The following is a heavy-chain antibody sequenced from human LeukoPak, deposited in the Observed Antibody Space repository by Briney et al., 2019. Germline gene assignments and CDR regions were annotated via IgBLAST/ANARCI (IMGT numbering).Heavy chain of an antibody. CDR3: ARHQSAMVTIWDY. CDR1: GGSFSGYY. Sequence: SETLSLTCAVYGGSFSGYYWSWIRQPAGKGLEWIGRIYTSGSINYNPSLKSRVTMSVDTSKNQFSLKLSSVTAADTAVYYCARHQSAMVTIWDYWGQGTLVTVSS. J-gene: IGHJ4*02. D-gene: IGHD5-18*01. V-gene: IGHV4-59*10. CDR2: IYTSGSI.